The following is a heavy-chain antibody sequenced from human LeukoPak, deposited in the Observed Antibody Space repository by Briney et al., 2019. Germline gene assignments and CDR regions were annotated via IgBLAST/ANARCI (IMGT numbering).Heavy chain of an antibody. Sequence: ASVKVSCKASGYTFTSYAMHWVRQAPGQRLEWMGWMNPNSGNTGYAQKFQGRVTITRNTSISTAYMELSSLRSEDTAVYYCARGRYSSGWYVDYWGQGTLVTVSS. CDR3: ARGRYSSGWYVDY. CDR1: GYTFTSYA. D-gene: IGHD6-19*01. J-gene: IGHJ4*02. CDR2: MNPNSGNT. V-gene: IGHV1-8*03.